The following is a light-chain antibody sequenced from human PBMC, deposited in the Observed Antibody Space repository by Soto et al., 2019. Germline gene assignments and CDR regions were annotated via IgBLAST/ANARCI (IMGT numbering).Light chain of an antibody. CDR3: QHRRDWPLT. CDR1: QSVNSF. CDR2: DAS. J-gene: IGKJ4*01. Sequence: EIVLTQSPATLSLSPGERATLSCRASQSVNSFLAWYQQKPGQAPRLLIYDASNRATGVPARFSGSGSGTDFTLTISSLEPEDFAVYYCQHRRDWPLTFGGGTQVEIK. V-gene: IGKV3-11*01.